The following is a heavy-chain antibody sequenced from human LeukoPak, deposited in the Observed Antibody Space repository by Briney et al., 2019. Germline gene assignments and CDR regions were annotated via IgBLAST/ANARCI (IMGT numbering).Heavy chain of an antibody. D-gene: IGHD3-16*01. CDR3: AREFDWGRDESPGGYFDY. CDR1: GGSISSYY. V-gene: IGHV4-59*01. CDR2: IYYSGST. Sequence: SETLSLTCTVSGGSISSYYWSWIRQPPGKGLEWIGYIYYSGSTNYNPSLKSRVTISVDTSKNQFSLKLSSVTAADTAVYYCAREFDWGRDESPGGYFDYWGQGTLVTVSS. J-gene: IGHJ4*02.